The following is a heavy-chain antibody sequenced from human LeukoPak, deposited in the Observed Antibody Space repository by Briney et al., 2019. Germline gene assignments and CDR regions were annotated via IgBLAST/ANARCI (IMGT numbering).Heavy chain of an antibody. CDR2: IYYSGST. Sequence: SETLSLTCTVSGGSISNYYWSWIRQPPGKGLEWIGYIYYSGSTNYNPSLKSRVTISADTSKNQFSLKLRSVTAADTAVYYCARHSSSSRGWFDPWGQGTLVTVSS. V-gene: IGHV4-59*08. D-gene: IGHD6-6*01. J-gene: IGHJ5*02. CDR3: ARHSSSSRGWFDP. CDR1: GGSISNYY.